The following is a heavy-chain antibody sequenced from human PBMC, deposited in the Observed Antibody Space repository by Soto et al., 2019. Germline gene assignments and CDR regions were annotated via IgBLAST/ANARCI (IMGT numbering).Heavy chain of an antibody. J-gene: IGHJ4*02. V-gene: IGHV1-3*01. CDR3: ARAVAVPADFDY. CDR1: GYTFTGYA. CDR2: INAGNGNT. D-gene: IGHD6-19*01. Sequence: GASVKVSCKASGYTFTGYAMHWVRQAPGQRLEWMGWINAGNGNTKYSQKFQGRVTITRDTSAGAAYMELSSLSSKDTAVYYCARAVAVPADFDYWGQGTLVTVSS.